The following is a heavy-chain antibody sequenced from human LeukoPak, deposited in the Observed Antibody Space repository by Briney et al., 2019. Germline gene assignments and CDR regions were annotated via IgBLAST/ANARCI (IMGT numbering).Heavy chain of an antibody. CDR2: INHSGST. Sequence: SETLSLTWAVYGGSFSGYYWSWIRQPPGKGLGGVGEINHSGSTNYNPSLKSRVTISVDTSNNQFSLKLSSVTAADTAVYYCARGLDFCLDYWGQGPLVTVSS. CDR1: GGSFSGYY. CDR3: ARGLDFCLDY. J-gene: IGHJ4*02. V-gene: IGHV4-34*01. D-gene: IGHD3-3*01.